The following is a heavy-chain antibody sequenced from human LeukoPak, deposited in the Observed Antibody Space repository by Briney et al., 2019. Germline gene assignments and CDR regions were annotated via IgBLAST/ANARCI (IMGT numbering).Heavy chain of an antibody. CDR3: AKLGFDSSGSHTLFDY. D-gene: IGHD3-22*01. CDR2: ISYDGRNN. J-gene: IGHJ4*02. CDR1: GFTFSSYA. Sequence: GGSLRLSCAASGFTFSSYAMHWVRHGPGKGLELLAIISYDGRNNHYADSVKGRFTISRDNSKNTLHLQMNSLRAEDTAVYYCAKLGFDSSGSHTLFDYWGQGTQVTVSS. V-gene: IGHV3-30*18.